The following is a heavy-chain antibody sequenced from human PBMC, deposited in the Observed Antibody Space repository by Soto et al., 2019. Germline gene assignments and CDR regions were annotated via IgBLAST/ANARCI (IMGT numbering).Heavy chain of an antibody. Sequence: ASVKVSCKASGYTFTSYGISWVRQAPGQGLEWMGWISAYNGNTNYAQKPQGRVTMTTDTSTSTAYMELRSLRSDDTAVYYCAKSGYSSGWYLLFRFDPWGQGTLVTVSS. V-gene: IGHV1-18*01. CDR2: ISAYNGNT. J-gene: IGHJ5*02. CDR3: AKSGYSSGWYLLFRFDP. D-gene: IGHD6-19*01. CDR1: GYTFTSYG.